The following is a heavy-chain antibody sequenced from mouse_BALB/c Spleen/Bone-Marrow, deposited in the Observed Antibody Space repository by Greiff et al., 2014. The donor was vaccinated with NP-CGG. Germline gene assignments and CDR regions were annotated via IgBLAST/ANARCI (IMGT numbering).Heavy chain of an antibody. J-gene: IGHJ4*01. CDR3: ARITTATGAMDY. V-gene: IGHV2-9*02. Sequence: VKLQESGPGLVAPSQSLSITCTVSGFSLTSYGVHWVRQPPGKGLEWLGVIWADGSTNYNSALMSRLSIRKDNSKSQVFLKTNSLQTDDTAMYYCARITTATGAMDYWGQGTSVTVSS. D-gene: IGHD1-2*01. CDR2: IWADGST. CDR1: GFSLTSYG.